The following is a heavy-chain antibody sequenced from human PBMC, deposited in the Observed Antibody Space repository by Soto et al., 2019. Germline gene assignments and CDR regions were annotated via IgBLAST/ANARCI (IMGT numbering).Heavy chain of an antibody. J-gene: IGHJ6*02. V-gene: IGHV4-31*03. Sequence: QVQLQESGPGLVKSSETLSLTCNVSGGSITGAYYWNWIRQHPGKGLEWIGSIHYRGTTDYNPSLKSRITISLDRSKNQFALKLSSVTAADTAVYYWARVRDSFGLDVWGQGTTVTVSS. D-gene: IGHD2-15*01. CDR2: IHYRGTT. CDR1: GGSITGAYY. CDR3: ARVRDSFGLDV.